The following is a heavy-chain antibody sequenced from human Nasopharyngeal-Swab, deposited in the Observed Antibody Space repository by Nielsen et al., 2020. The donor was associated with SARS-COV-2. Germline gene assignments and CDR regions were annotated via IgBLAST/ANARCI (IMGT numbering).Heavy chain of an antibody. CDR1: GGSISSGGYY. CDR2: IYYSGST. CDR3: ARAKGRYFDY. J-gene: IGHJ4*02. V-gene: IGHV4-31*03. Sequence: SETLSLTCNVSGGSISSGGYYWSWIRQHPGKSLEWIGYIYYSGSTYYNPSLKSRVTISVDRSKNQFSLKLSSVTAADTAVYYCARAKGRYFDYWGQGTLFTVSS.